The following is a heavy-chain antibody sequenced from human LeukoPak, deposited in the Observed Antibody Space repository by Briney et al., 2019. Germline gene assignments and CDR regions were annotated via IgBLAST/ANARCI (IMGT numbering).Heavy chain of an antibody. J-gene: IGHJ2*01. V-gene: IGHV1-18*01. CDR1: GYTFTSFG. Sequence: ASVKVSCKASGYTFTSFGFSWVRQARGQGLEWMGWISAYNGKTNYAQKLQGRVSMTTDTSTSTAYMELWSLRSDDTAVYYCARDIPYYYGSRSYSSDWYFDLWGRGTLVTVSS. CDR3: ARDIPYYYGSRSYSSDWYFDL. CDR2: ISAYNGKT. D-gene: IGHD3-10*01.